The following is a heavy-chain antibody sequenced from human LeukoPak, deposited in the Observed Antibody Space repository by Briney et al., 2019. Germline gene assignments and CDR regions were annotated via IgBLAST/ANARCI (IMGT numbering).Heavy chain of an antibody. V-gene: IGHV3-30*04. CDR1: GFTFSSYA. CDR2: ISYDGSNK. Sequence: GGSLRLSCAASGFTFSSYAMHWVRQAPGKGLEWVAVISYDGSNKYYADSVKGRFTISRDNSKNTLYLQMNSLRAEDTALYYCARETGGAVGSTDFDYWGQGTLVTVSS. CDR3: ARETGGAVGSTDFDY. J-gene: IGHJ4*02. D-gene: IGHD4-17*01.